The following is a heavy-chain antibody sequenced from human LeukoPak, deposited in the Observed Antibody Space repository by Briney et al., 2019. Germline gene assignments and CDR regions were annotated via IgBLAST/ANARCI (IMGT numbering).Heavy chain of an antibody. J-gene: IGHJ6*02. D-gene: IGHD6-13*01. CDR2: INHSGST. V-gene: IGHV4-34*01. CDR1: GGAFSDYY. CDR3: ARGLASSWTYYYGMDV. Sequence: SETLSLTCAVYGGAFSDYYWRWLRQPPGKGLEWIGEINHSGSTNYKPSLKSRVTISVDTSKNQFSLKLSSVTAADTAVYYCARGLASSWTYYYGMDVWGQGTTVTVSS.